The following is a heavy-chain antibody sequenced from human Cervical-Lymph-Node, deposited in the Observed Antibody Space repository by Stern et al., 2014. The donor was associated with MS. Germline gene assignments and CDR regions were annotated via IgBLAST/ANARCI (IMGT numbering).Heavy chain of an antibody. CDR1: GGTFSKFP. CDR2: IFPVFGTP. V-gene: IGHV1-69*01. D-gene: IGHD6-13*01. CDR3: ALSSETSDRWYSLGYDL. Sequence: VQLVEPGAEATKPGSSVKVSCKASGGTFSKFPSSWVRQAPGQGLEWMGGIFPVFGTPAYAQEFRGRVTITADVSTSTVYMELSSLRSDDTAVYYCALSSETSDRWYSLGYDLWGQGTLVTVSS. J-gene: IGHJ5*02.